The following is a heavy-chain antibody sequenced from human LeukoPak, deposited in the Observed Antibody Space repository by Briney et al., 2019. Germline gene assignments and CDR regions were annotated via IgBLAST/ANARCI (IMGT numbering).Heavy chain of an antibody. D-gene: IGHD5-18*01. Sequence: GGSLRLSCAASGLTFSSSWMDWVRQAPGKGLEWVASINPDGNKKYSADSVKGRFTISRDNAENSLYLQMNSLRVEDTAFYYCARDLAYSRLDYWGQGMLVTVSS. CDR2: INPDGNKK. CDR3: ARDLAYSRLDY. V-gene: IGHV3-7*01. J-gene: IGHJ4*02. CDR1: GLTFSSSW.